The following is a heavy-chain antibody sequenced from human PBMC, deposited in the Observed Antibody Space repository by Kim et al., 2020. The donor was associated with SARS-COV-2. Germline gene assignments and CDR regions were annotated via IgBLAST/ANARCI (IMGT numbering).Heavy chain of an antibody. CDR3: ARGGGRGAAAGNGALDY. Sequence: SETLSLTCTVSGGSISSGGYYWSWIRQHPGKGLEWIGYIYYSGSTYYNPSLKSRVTISVDTSKNQFSLKLSSVTAADTAVYYCARGGGRGAAAGNGALDYWGQGTLVTVSS. V-gene: IGHV4-31*03. CDR1: GGSISSGGYY. D-gene: IGHD6-13*01. J-gene: IGHJ4*02. CDR2: IYYSGST.